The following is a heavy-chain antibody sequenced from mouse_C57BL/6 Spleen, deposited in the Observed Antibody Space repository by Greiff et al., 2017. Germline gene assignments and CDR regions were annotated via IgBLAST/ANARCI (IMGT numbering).Heavy chain of an antibody. J-gene: IGHJ4*01. D-gene: IGHD2-5*01. Sequence: QVQLKQSGAELVKPGASVKISCKASGYAFSSYWMNWVKQRPGKGLEWIGQIYPGDGDTNYNGKFKGKATLTADKSSSTAYMQLSSLTSEDSAVYFCARESNYGGVFYSMDYWGQGTSVTVSS. CDR1: GYAFSSYW. CDR3: ARESNYGGVFYSMDY. V-gene: IGHV1-80*01. CDR2: IYPGDGDT.